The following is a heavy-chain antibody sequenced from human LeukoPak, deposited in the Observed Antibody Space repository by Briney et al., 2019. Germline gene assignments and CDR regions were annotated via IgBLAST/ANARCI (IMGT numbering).Heavy chain of an antibody. J-gene: IGHJ6*03. CDR1: GGSISSSSYY. CDR2: IHYSGST. V-gene: IGHV4-39*07. D-gene: IGHD2-15*01. Sequence: SETLSLTCTVSGGSISSSSYYWGWIRQPPGKGLEWIGSIHYSGSTYYNPSLKSRVTISVDTTNNQFSLKLSSVTAADTAVYYCARRGGGRRIRYYYYYMDVWGKGTTVTISS. CDR3: ARRGGGRRIRYYYYYMDV.